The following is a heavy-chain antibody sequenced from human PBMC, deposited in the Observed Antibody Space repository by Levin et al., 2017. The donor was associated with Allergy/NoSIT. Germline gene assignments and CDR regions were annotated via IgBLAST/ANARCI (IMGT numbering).Heavy chain of an antibody. Sequence: SQTLSLTCAVYGGSFSGYYWSWIRQPPGKGLEWIGEINHSGSTNYNPSLKSRVTISVDTSKNQFSLKLSSVTAADTAVYYCARIRGLNTAMGPRIDYWGQGTLVTVSS. CDR2: INHSGST. D-gene: IGHD5-18*01. CDR3: ARIRGLNTAMGPRIDY. CDR1: GGSFSGYY. J-gene: IGHJ4*02. V-gene: IGHV4-34*01.